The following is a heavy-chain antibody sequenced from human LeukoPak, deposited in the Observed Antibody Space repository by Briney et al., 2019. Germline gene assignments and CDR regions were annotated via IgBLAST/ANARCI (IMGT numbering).Heavy chain of an antibody. CDR3: ASYYYDSSGYYPYFDY. J-gene: IGHJ4*02. Sequence: PGGSLRLSCAASGFTFSSFAMSWVRQAPGKGLERVSTISGRGGSTYYADSVKGRFTISRDNSKNTLYLQMNSLRAEDTAVYFCASYYYDSSGYYPYFDYWGQGTLVTVSS. V-gene: IGHV3-23*01. CDR1: GFTFSSFA. CDR2: ISGRGGST. D-gene: IGHD3-22*01.